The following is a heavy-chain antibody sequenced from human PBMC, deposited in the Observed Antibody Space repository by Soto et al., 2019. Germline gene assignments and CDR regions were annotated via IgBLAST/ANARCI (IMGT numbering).Heavy chain of an antibody. CDR3: ARVYGDYLDY. D-gene: IGHD4-17*01. CDR2: IYYSGST. J-gene: IGHJ4*02. Sequence: KPSETLSLTCTVSGGSISGYYWSWIRQPPGKGLEWIGYIYYSGSTNYNPSLKSRVTISVDTSKNQFSLKLSSVTAADTAVYYCARVYGDYLDYWGQGTLVTVSS. CDR1: GGSISGYY. V-gene: IGHV4-59*01.